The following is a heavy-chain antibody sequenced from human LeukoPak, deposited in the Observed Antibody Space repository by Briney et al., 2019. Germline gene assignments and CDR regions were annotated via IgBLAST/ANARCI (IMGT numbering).Heavy chain of an antibody. CDR3: ARDGGIAAAGYDY. J-gene: IGHJ4*02. V-gene: IGHV1-69*05. CDR2: IIHIFGTA. CDR1: GGTFSSYA. D-gene: IGHD6-13*01. Sequence: GSSVKVSCKASGGTFSSYAISWVRQAPGQGLEWMGGIIHIFGTANYAQKFQGRVTITTDESTSTAYMELSSLRSEDTAVYYCARDGGIAAAGYDYWGQGTLVTVSS.